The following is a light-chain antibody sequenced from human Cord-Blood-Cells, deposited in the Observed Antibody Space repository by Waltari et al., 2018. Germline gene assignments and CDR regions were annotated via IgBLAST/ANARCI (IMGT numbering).Light chain of an antibody. CDR2: GAS. CDR3: QQYGSSPRS. V-gene: IGKV3-20*01. CDR1: QSVSSSY. Sequence: EIVLTQSPATLSLSPGERATLSCRASQSVSSSYLAWYQQKPGQAPRRLIYGASSRATGIPDRFSGSGSGTDFTLTISRLEPEDVAVYYCQQYGSSPRSFGQGTKLEIK. J-gene: IGKJ2*03.